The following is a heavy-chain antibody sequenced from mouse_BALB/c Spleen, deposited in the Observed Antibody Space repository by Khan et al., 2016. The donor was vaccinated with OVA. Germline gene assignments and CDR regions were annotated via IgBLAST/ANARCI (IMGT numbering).Heavy chain of an antibody. Sequence: QVRLQQSGAELARPGASVKMSCKASGYTFTSYTMHWVKQRPGQGLEWIGYINPSNGYTNYNQKFRDKATLTADNSSSTAYMQLSSLTSEDSAVYYCASVGPYHANYGAWFAYWGQGTLVTVSA. CDR3: ASVGPYHANYGAWFAY. V-gene: IGHV1-4*01. J-gene: IGHJ3*01. CDR1: GYTFTSYT. CDR2: INPSNGYT. D-gene: IGHD2-10*01.